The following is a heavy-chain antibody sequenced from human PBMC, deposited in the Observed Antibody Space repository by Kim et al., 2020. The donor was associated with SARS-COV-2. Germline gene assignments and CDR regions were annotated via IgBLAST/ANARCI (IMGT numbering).Heavy chain of an antibody. Sequence: NPSLKSRITISVDRSKSQFSLKLSSVTSGDTAVYYWARAWGSRGYWFDPWGQGTLVTVSS. CDR3: ARAWGSRGYWFDP. V-gene: IGHV4-30-2*01. D-gene: IGHD3-10*01. J-gene: IGHJ5*02.